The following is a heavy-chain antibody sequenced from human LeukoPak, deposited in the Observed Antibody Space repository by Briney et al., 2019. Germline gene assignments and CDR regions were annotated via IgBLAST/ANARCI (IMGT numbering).Heavy chain of an antibody. D-gene: IGHD2-8*02. V-gene: IGHV4-39*07. CDR2: VYYSGNT. CDR3: ARSLGYCTGATCYSFDS. Sequence: SETLSLTCTVSGSMSGYYWGWIRQPPGEGLEWIGTVYYSGNTYYNPSLKSRVTISVDTSKNQFSLRLSSVTAADTAVYYCARSLGYCTGATCYSFDSWGQGTLVTVSS. J-gene: IGHJ4*02. CDR1: GSMSGYY.